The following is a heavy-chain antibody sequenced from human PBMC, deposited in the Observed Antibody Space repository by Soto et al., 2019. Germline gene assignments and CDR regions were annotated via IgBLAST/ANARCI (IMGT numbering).Heavy chain of an antibody. Sequence: EVPLAESGGGMVQPGGSLRLSCVASGFTFSSYDMHWVRQAPGKGLEYVSSISSNGGTTYYGNSVKGRFTISRDNSKNTRDLQMGSLRGEDMAGYYWVRRGSGNYDYWGQGTLVTVSS. CDR2: ISSNGGTT. CDR1: GFTFSSYD. V-gene: IGHV3-64*01. D-gene: IGHD3-10*01. CDR3: VRRGSGNYDY. J-gene: IGHJ4*02.